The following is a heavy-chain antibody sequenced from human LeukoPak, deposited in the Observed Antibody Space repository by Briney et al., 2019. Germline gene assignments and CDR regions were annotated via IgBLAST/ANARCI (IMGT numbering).Heavy chain of an antibody. CDR2: IYSGGST. CDR3: ARYHCPSGVCDGFDY. V-gene: IGHV3-53*01. CDR1: GFIVSSNY. J-gene: IGHJ4*02. D-gene: IGHD2-8*01. Sequence: GGSLRLSCAASGFIVSSNYMSWVRQAPGKGLEWVSTIYSGGSTNYADSVKGRFTISRDNSKNMLYLQMNSLRAEDTAVYYCARYHCPSGVCDGFDYWGQGTLVTVST.